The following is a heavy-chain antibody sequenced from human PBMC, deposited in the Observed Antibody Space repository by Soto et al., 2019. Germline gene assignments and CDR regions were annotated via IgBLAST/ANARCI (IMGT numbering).Heavy chain of an antibody. D-gene: IGHD6-13*01. Sequence: VSVKVCCKVSECTHIGVSIHRERKAPGKGLEWMGGFDPEDGETIYAQKFQGRVTMTEDTSTDTAYMELSSLRSEDTAVYYCARSRAAAGTSLDYWGQGTLVTVSS. V-gene: IGHV1-24*01. CDR1: ECTHIGVS. CDR3: ARSRAAAGTSLDY. J-gene: IGHJ4*02. CDR2: FDPEDGET.